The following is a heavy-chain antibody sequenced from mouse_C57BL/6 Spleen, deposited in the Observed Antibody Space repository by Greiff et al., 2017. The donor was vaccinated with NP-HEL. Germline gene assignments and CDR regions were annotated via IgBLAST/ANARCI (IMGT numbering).Heavy chain of an antibody. CDR2: IHPNSGST. Sequence: VQLQQPGAELVKPGSSVTLSCKASGYTFTSYWMYWVKQRPCQGLEWIGIIHPNSGSTNYNEKFKGKFTLTVDQSSSKGYIQLSSLTSEDSAVYYCARGGFIYYHNFVFWGKGNTLTVSS. V-gene: IGHV1-64*01. CDR3: ARGGFIYYHNFVF. CDR1: GYTFTSYW. D-gene: IGHD2-1*01. J-gene: IGHJ2*01.